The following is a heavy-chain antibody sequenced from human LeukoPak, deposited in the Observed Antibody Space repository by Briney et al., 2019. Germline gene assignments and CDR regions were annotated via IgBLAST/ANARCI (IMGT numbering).Heavy chain of an antibody. CDR1: GGSLSPYY. V-gene: IGHV4-59*08. Sequence: SETLSLTCTVSGGSLSPYYWTWIRQPPGKGLEWIGYIYHTGTTRYNPSLNSRVTISVETSKNQFSLRLNSVTAADTAIYYCARLDSGDHGNIPHWGQGTLVTVSS. CDR3: ARLDSGDHGNIPH. CDR2: IYHTGTT. J-gene: IGHJ1*01. D-gene: IGHD1-26*01.